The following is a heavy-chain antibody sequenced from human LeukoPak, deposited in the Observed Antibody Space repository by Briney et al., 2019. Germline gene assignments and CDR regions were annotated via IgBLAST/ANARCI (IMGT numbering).Heavy chain of an antibody. CDR3: AKVSSSHYAYYYGMDV. CDR1: GFTFSSYA. D-gene: IGHD6-6*01. V-gene: IGHV3-30-3*01. CDR2: ISYDGSSK. J-gene: IGHJ6*02. Sequence: GGSLRLSCAASGFTFSSYAMHWVRQAPGKGLEWVAVISYDGSSKYYADSVKGRFTISRDNSKNTLYLQMNSLRAEDTAVYYCAKVSSSHYAYYYGMDVWGQGTTVTVSS.